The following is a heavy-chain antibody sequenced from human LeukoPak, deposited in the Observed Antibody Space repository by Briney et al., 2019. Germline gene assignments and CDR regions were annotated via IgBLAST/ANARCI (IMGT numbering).Heavy chain of an antibody. V-gene: IGHV4-39*07. Sequence: PSETLSLTCTVSGGSISSSSYYWGWIRQPPGKGLEWIGSIYYSGSTYYNPSLKSRVTISVDTSKNQFSLKLSSVTAADTAVYYCARGRAAGTRPIDYWGQGTLVTVSS. CDR2: IYYSGST. CDR1: GGSISSSSYY. J-gene: IGHJ4*02. D-gene: IGHD6-13*01. CDR3: ARGRAAGTRPIDY.